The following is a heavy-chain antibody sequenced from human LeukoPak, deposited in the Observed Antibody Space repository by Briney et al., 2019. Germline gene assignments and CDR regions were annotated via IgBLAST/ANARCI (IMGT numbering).Heavy chain of an antibody. Sequence: PGGSLRLSCAASGFTFSNAWMTWVRQAPGKGLEWVGRIKSKTHGGTTDYAAPVKGRFTISRDDSRHTLYLQMNSLKNEDTAVYYFSTEEVSGYYMNWLDPWVQGTLVTVSS. CDR1: GFTFSNAW. D-gene: IGHD3-22*01. CDR2: IKSKTHGGTT. V-gene: IGHV3-15*01. J-gene: IGHJ5*02. CDR3: STEEVSGYYMNWLDP.